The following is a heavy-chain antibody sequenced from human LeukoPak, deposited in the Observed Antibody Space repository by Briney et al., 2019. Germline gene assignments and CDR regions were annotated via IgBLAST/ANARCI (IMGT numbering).Heavy chain of an antibody. CDR3: AKESTVTPGNVNWFDT. V-gene: IGHV3-23*01. D-gene: IGHD4-17*01. CDR1: GFTFSIYA. Sequence: GGSLRLSCAASGFTFSIYAMTWVRQAPGKGLEWVSTISGSGGSTYYADSVKGRFTISRDNSKNTLYLQMNSLRAEDTAVYYCAKESTVTPGNVNWFDTWGQGTLVTVSS. J-gene: IGHJ5*02. CDR2: ISGSGGST.